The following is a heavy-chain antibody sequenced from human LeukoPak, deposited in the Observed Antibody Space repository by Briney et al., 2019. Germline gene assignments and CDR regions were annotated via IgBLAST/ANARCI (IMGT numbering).Heavy chain of an antibody. D-gene: IGHD5-18*01. J-gene: IGHJ4*02. CDR3: ARGSPNTAMVTYEFDY. V-gene: IGHV1-46*01. CDR1: GYTFTGYY. CDR2: INPSGGST. Sequence: ASVKVSCKASGYTFTGYYMHWVRQAPGQGLEWMGIINPSGGSTSYAQKFQGRVTMTRDTSTSTVYMELSSLRSEDTAVYYCARGSPNTAMVTYEFDYWGQGTLVTVSS.